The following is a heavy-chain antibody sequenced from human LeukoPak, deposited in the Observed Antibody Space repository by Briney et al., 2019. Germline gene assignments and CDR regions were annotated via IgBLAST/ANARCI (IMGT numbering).Heavy chain of an antibody. J-gene: IGHJ4*02. CDR1: GDSISGYY. CDR3: ARAHSNNWHVDY. CDR2: VYNNVNS. V-gene: IGHV4-59*01. Sequence: PSETLSLTCTVSGDSISGYYWSWIRQPPGKGLEWIGYVYNNVNSYYNPSLKSRVSMSVDMSKNQLSLRLGSVTAADTAVYYCARAHSNNWHVDYWGQGTLVTVSS. D-gene: IGHD1-1*01.